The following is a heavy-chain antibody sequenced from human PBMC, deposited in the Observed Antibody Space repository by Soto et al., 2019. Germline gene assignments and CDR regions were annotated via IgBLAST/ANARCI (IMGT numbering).Heavy chain of an antibody. Sequence: AETLSLTCTVSGSALGRGGCFYTWGRQPPGKGLEWLGYIYYSGGTNYNPSLKRRVTISLDKSTSQFSLRLISVTAADTAVYYCTRQQSDDNYFDTWGQGTLLTVSS. D-gene: IGHD6-13*01. CDR2: IYYSGGT. CDR3: TRQQSDDNYFDT. V-gene: IGHV4-61*08. CDR1: GSALGRGGCF. J-gene: IGHJ5*02.